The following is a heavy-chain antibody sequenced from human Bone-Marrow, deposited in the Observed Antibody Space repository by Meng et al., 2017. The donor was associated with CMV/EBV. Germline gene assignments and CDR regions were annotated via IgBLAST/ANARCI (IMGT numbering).Heavy chain of an antibody. CDR2: ITSSGSNM. V-gene: IGHV3-11*01. J-gene: IGHJ4*02. CDR1: GFTFSDYY. Sequence: GGSLRLSCAASGFTFSDYYMSWIRQAPGKGLEWVSYITSSGSNMYYIDSVKGRFTISRDNAKNSLYLQMNSLRAEDTAVYYCVRDAAMVAWDWGQGKLVTVAS. D-gene: IGHD5-18*01. CDR3: VRDAAMVAWD.